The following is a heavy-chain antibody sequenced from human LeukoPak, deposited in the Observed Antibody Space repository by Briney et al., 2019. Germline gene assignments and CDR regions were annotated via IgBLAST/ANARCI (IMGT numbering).Heavy chain of an antibody. D-gene: IGHD5-18*01. J-gene: IGHJ4*02. CDR1: GFTFSSYS. Sequence: GGSLRLSCAASGFTFSSYSMNWVRQAPGKGLEWVSSISSSSSYIYYADSVKGQFTISRDNAKNSLYLQMNSLRAEDTAVYYCARGGYSYGHFDYWGQGALVTVSS. CDR3: ARGGYSYGHFDY. V-gene: IGHV3-21*01. CDR2: ISSSSSYI.